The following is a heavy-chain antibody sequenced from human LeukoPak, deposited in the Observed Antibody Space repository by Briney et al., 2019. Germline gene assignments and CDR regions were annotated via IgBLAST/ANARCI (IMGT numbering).Heavy chain of an antibody. D-gene: IGHD3/OR15-3a*01. CDR2: IYHTGTA. CDR3: AKEVARRTGGFDP. CDR1: AYSITNDNY. J-gene: IGHJ5*02. V-gene: IGHV4-38-2*02. Sequence: IPSETLSLTCTVSAYSITNDNYWIWIRQSPGTGPEWIGSIYHTGTAYYNPSLKSRVTISVDTSKNQFSLKLNSVTATDTAVYYCAKEVARRTGGFDPWGQGTLVTVSS.